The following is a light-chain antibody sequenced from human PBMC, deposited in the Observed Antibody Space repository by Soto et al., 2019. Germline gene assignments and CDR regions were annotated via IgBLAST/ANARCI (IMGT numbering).Light chain of an antibody. J-gene: IGKJ5*01. CDR3: QQYGGSPRIT. CDR2: GAS. V-gene: IGKV3-20*01. CDR1: DLLISVY. Sequence: EIVLTQSPGTLSLSPGERATLSCSASDLLISVYLAWYQQRPGQPPRLLIYGASNRATGITDRLSGSGSGTDFTLIINRLEPEDVAIYYCQQYGGSPRITFGQGTRLEIK.